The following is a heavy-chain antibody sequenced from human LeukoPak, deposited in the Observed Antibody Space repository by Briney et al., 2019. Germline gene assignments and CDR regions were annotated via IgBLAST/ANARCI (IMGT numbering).Heavy chain of an antibody. V-gene: IGHV3-30*18. CDR2: ISYDGTDK. J-gene: IGHJ4*02. Sequence: PGGSLRLSCAASGFTFSNYAMHWVRQAPGKGLEWVAVISYDGTDKYYADSVKGRFTISRDNSKNTLFLQMNSLRAEDTAMYYCAKGEGGDSGWYGDYWGQETLVTVSS. CDR1: GFTFSNYA. D-gene: IGHD6-19*01. CDR3: AKGEGGDSGWYGDY.